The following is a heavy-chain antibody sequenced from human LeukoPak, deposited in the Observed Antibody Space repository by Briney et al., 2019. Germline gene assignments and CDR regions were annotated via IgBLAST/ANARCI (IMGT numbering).Heavy chain of an antibody. D-gene: IGHD4-17*01. CDR2: IIPILGIA. CDR3: ARDLPYGDYSHFDY. V-gene: IGHV1-69*04. J-gene: IGHJ4*02. CDR1: GGTFSSYA. Sequence: SVKVSCKASGGTFSSYAISLVRQAPGQGLEWMGRIIPILGIANYAQKFQGRVTITADKSTSTAYMELSSLRSEDTAVYYCARDLPYGDYSHFDYWGQGTLVTVSS.